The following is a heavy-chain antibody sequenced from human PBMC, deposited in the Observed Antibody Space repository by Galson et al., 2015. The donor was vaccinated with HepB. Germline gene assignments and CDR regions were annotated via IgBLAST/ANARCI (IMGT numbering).Heavy chain of an antibody. CDR1: GFTFTNDL. CDR2: INAGNGNT. Sequence: SVKVSCKASGFTFTNDLIHWVRQAPGQRLEWMGWINAGNGNTEYSQKFQGRVTITRDTSERTAYMELSSLTSEDTAFYYCARSYDLWGQGTLVTVPS. V-gene: IGHV1-3*01. CDR3: ARSYDL. J-gene: IGHJ5*02.